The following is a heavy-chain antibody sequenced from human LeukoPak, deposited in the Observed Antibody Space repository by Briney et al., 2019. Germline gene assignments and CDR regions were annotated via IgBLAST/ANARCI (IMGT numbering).Heavy chain of an antibody. V-gene: IGHV3-30-3*01. CDR1: GFTFSSYA. CDR2: ISYDGSNK. CDR3: ARDSTYYDILTGYYNTPYFDY. D-gene: IGHD3-9*01. J-gene: IGHJ4*02. Sequence: GGSLRLSCAASGFTFSSYAMHWVRQAPGKGLEWVAVISYDGSNKYYADSVKGRFTISRDNSKNTLYLQMNSLRAEDTAVYYCARDSTYYDILTGYYNTPYFDYWGQGTLVTVSS.